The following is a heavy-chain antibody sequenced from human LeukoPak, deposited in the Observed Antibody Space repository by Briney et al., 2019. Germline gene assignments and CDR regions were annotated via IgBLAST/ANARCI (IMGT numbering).Heavy chain of an antibody. CDR3: AREPPHRIKWSAYYYYYMDV. Sequence: ASVKVSCKASGGTFSSYAISWARQAPGQGLEWMGGIIPIFGTANYAQKFQGRVTMTRNTSISTAYMELSSLRSEDTAVYYCAREPPHRIKWSAYYYYYMDVWGKGTTVTVSS. CDR1: GGTFSSYA. J-gene: IGHJ6*03. V-gene: IGHV1-69*05. CDR2: IIPIFGTA. D-gene: IGHD5-12*01.